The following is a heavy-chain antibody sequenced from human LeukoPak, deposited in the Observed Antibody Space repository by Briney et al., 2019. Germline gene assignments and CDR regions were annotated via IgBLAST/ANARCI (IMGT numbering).Heavy chain of an antibody. CDR1: GFTFSTSA. D-gene: IGHD2/OR15-2a*01. J-gene: IGHJ4*02. Sequence: GGSLRLSCAASGFTFSTSAMIWFRQPPGKGLEWVSSIFPSGGEIHYADSVRGRFTISRDNSKSTLSLQMNSLRAEDTAIYYCATYRQVLLPFESWGQGTLVTVSS. V-gene: IGHV3-23*01. CDR2: IFPSGGEI. CDR3: ATYRQVLLPFES.